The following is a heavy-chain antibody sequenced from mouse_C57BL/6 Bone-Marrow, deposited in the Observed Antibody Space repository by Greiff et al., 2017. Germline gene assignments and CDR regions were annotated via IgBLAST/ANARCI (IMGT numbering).Heavy chain of an antibody. CDR1: GFTFSDYG. J-gene: IGHJ4*01. CDR3: ARPGSYAMDY. V-gene: IGHV5-17*01. Sequence: DVKLVESGGGLVKPGGSLKLSCAASGFTFSDYGMHWVRQAPEKGLEWVAYISSGSSTIYYADTVKGRFTISRDNAKNTLFLQMTSVRSEDTAMYYCARPGSYAMDYWGQGTSVTVSS. CDR2: ISSGSSTI.